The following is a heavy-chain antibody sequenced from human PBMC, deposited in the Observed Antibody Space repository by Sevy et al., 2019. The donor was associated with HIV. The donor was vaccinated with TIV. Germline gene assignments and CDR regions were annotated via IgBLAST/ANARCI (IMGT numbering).Heavy chain of an antibody. J-gene: IGHJ6*02. CDR1: GFTFSSYG. CDR2: ISYDGSNK. D-gene: IGHD6-19*01. V-gene: IGHV3-30*18. CDR3: AKDLPPIAVAGTSKYSHYYYYGMDV. Sequence: GGSLRLSCAASGFTFSSYGMHWVRQAPGKGLEWVAVISYDGSNKYYADSVKGRFTISRDNSKNTLYLQMNSLRAEDTAVYYCAKDLPPIAVAGTSKYSHYYYYGMDVWGQGTTVTVSS.